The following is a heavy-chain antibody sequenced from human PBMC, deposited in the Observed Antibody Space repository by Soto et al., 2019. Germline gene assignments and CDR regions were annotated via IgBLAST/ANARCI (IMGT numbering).Heavy chain of an antibody. V-gene: IGHV4-59*01. CDR3: ARGQSSSWYGFIENWFDP. CDR2: IYYSGST. J-gene: IGHJ5*02. D-gene: IGHD6-13*01. Sequence: SETLSLTCTVSGGSISSYYWSWIRQPPGKGLEWIGYIYYSGSTNYNPSLKSRVTISVDTSKNQFSLKLSSVTAADTAVYYCARGQSSSWYGFIENWFDPWGQGTLVTVS. CDR1: GGSISSYY.